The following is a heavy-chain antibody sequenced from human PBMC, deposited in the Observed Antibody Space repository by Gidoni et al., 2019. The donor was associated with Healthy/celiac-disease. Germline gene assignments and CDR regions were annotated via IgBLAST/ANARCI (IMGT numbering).Heavy chain of an antibody. J-gene: IGHJ6*02. V-gene: IGHV4-34*01. Sequence: QVQLQQWGAGLLKPSETLSLTCAVYGGSVSGYYWSWIRQPPGKGLEWTGEINHSGITNYNPSLKSRVTISVDTSKNQFSLKLSSVTAADTAVYYCARSGYCSGGSCYSYYYYGMDVWGQGTTVTVSS. D-gene: IGHD2-15*01. CDR1: GGSVSGYY. CDR3: ARSGYCSGGSCYSYYYYGMDV. CDR2: INHSGIT.